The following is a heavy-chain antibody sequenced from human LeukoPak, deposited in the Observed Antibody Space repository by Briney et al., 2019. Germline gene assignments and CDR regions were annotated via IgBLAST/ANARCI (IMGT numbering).Heavy chain of an antibody. Sequence: SETLSLTCAVSGYSISSGYYWGWIRQPPGKGLEWIGSIYHSGSTNYNPSLKSRVTISVDTSKNQFSLKLSSVTAADTAVYYCARALRDYDYVWGSFHAFDIWGQGTMVTVSS. CDR3: ARALRDYDYVWGSFHAFDI. D-gene: IGHD3-16*01. J-gene: IGHJ3*02. V-gene: IGHV4-38-2*01. CDR2: IYHSGST. CDR1: GYSISSGYY.